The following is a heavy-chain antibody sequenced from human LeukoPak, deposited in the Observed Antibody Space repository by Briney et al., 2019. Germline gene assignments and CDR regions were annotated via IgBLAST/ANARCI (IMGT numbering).Heavy chain of an antibody. J-gene: IGHJ4*02. V-gene: IGHV1-2*02. CDR3: ARDGTMSTRAPGGVPDY. CDR1: GYTFTSYG. CDR2: INPNSGDT. Sequence: GASVKVSCKASGYTFTSYGISWVRQAPGQGLEWMGWINPNSGDTYYAPKFQGRVTMTRDTSISTAYMELSRLRSDDTAVYYCARDGTMSTRAPGGVPDYWGQGTLVTVSS. D-gene: IGHD3-10*02.